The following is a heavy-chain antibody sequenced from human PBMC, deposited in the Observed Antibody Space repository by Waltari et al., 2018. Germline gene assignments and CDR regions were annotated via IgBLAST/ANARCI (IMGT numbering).Heavy chain of an antibody. CDR3: ARGGITGTTGEGGSFDY. D-gene: IGHD1-20*01. V-gene: IGHV4-34*01. Sequence: QVQLQQWGAGLLKPSETLSLTCAVYGGSFSGYHWSWIRQPPGKGLEWIGEINHSGSTNYNPSLKSRVTISVDTSKNQFSLKLSSVTAADTAVYYCARGGITGTTGEGGSFDYWGQGTLVTVSS. J-gene: IGHJ4*02. CDR1: GGSFSGYH. CDR2: INHSGST.